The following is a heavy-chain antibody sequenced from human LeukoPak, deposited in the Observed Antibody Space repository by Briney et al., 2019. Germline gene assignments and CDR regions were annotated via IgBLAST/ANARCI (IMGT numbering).Heavy chain of an antibody. J-gene: IGHJ6*02. D-gene: IGHD1-1*01. Sequence: GGSLRLSCAASGFTFSSYEMNWVRQAPGKGLEWDSFISSGVSMRFYADSVKGRFTISRDNAKNSLDLQMNSLRAEDTAVYYCARASERSLDVWGQGTTVTVSS. V-gene: IGHV3-48*03. CDR2: ISSGVSMR. CDR1: GFTFSSYE. CDR3: ARASERSLDV.